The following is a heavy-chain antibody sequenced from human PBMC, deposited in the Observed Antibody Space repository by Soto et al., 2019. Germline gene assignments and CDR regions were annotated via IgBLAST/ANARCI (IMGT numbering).Heavy chain of an antibody. V-gene: IGHV1-58*01. D-gene: IGHD3-9*01. CDR1: GFPLSNSA. CDR2: IVVGTGNT. J-gene: IGHJ4*02. Sequence: SVKVSCKASGFPLSNSAVQWVRQARGQRLEWIGRIVVGTGNTDYAQKFQERVTITRDMSTSTAYMELRSLRSDDTAMYYCARFPDGVLTGTAYYFDYWGQGTLVTVSS. CDR3: ARFPDGVLTGTAYYFDY.